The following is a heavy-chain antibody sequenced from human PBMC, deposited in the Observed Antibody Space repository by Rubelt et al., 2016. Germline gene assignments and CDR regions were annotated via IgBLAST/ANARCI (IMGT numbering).Heavy chain of an antibody. CDR3: ARQVDTESYGMDV. CDR2: IYYSGST. J-gene: IGHJ6*02. Sequence: QLQLQESGPGLVKPSETLSLTCTVSGGSISSSRYSWGWIRKPPGKGLEWIGYIYYSGSTNSNPSLKSRVTISVDTSKNQFSLKLSSVTAADTAMYYCARQVDTESYGMDVWGQGTTVTVSS. V-gene: IGHV4-61*05. D-gene: IGHD5-18*01. CDR1: GGSISSSRYS.